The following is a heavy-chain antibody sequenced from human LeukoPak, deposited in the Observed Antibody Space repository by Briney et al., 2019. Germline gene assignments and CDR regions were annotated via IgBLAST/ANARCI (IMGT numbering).Heavy chain of an antibody. CDR2: VSSSSRTK. Sequence: GGSLRLPCTGSGGAFSSSSFNWVRQTPGKGLEWISYVSSSSRTKYYAASIKGRFTISRNNANNSLFLQMNDLSADDTALYYCASQSSSSSTRAPDFWGLGTLVTVSS. J-gene: IGHJ4*02. V-gene: IGHV3-48*01. CDR3: ASQSSSSSTRAPDF. CDR1: GGAFSSSS. D-gene: IGHD6-6*01.